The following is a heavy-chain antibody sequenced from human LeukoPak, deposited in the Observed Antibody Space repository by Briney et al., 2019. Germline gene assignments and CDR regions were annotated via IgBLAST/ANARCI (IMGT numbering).Heavy chain of an antibody. D-gene: IGHD3-22*01. CDR1: GFTFSSYG. Sequence: GGXLRLSCAASGFTFSSYGMHWVRQAPGKGLEWVAVIWYDGSNKYYADSVKGRFTISRDNSKNTLYLQMNSLRAEDTAVYYCAKGPRHYYDSSGVEWFQHWGQGTLVTVSS. V-gene: IGHV3-33*06. CDR3: AKGPRHYYDSSGVEWFQH. J-gene: IGHJ1*01. CDR2: IWYDGSNK.